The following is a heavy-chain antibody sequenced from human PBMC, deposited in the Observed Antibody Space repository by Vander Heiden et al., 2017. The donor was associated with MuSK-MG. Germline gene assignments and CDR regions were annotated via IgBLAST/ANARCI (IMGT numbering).Heavy chain of an antibody. CDR1: GGTFSSYT. CDR3: AKLVRGDSSGYYNDY. Sequence: QVQLVQSGAEVKKPGSSVKVSCKASGGTFSSYTISWVRQAPEQGLEWMGRIIPILGIANYAQKFQGRVTITADKSTSTAYMELSSLRSEDTAVYYCAKLVRGDSSGYYNDYWGQGTLVTVSS. D-gene: IGHD3-22*01. V-gene: IGHV1-69*02. CDR2: IIPILGIA. J-gene: IGHJ4*02.